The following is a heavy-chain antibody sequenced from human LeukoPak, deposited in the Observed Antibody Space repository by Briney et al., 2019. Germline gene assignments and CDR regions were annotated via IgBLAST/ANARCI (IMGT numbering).Heavy chain of an antibody. CDR1: GFTFSSYA. J-gene: IGHJ4*02. Sequence: GSLRLSCAASGFTFSSYAMSWVRQPPGKGLEWIGEINHSGSTNYNPSLKSRVTISVDTSKNQFSLKLSSVTAADTAVYYCARGPFWSGYSPIDYWGQGTLVTVSS. D-gene: IGHD3-3*01. CDR2: INHSGST. CDR3: ARGPFWSGYSPIDY. V-gene: IGHV4-34*01.